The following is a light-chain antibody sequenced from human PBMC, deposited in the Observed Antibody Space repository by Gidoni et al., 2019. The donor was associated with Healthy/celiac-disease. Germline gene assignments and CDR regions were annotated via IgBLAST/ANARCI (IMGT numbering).Light chain of an antibody. CDR2: AAS. Sequence: IQMTQSPSSLSASVGDRVTITCRASQSISSYLNWYQQKPGKAPKLLIYAASSLQSGVPSRFSGSGSGTDFTLTISSLQPEDFATYYCQQETTFGGGTKVEIK. V-gene: IGKV1-39*01. CDR1: QSISSY. CDR3: QQETT. J-gene: IGKJ4*01.